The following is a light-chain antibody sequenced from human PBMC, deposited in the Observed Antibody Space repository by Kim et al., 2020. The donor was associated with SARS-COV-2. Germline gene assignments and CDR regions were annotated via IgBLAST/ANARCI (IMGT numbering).Light chain of an antibody. CDR1: ALPNQY. J-gene: IGLJ2*01. Sequence: SYELTQPPSVSVSPGQTARITCSGDALPNQYVYWYHQKSGQAPVLVIYKDSERPSGIPERFSGSSSGTTVTLTISGVQAEDEGDYYCQSADSSCTYPVFG. CDR3: QSADSSCTYPV. CDR2: KDS. V-gene: IGLV3-25*03.